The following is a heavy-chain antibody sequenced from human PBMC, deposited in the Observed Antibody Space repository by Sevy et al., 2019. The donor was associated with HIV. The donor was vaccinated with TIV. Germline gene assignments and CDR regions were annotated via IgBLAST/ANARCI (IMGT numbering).Heavy chain of an antibody. CDR3: TRWKAAQSIFDY. V-gene: IGHV3-49*04. Sequence: GGSLRLSCTASGFTFGDYCMSWVRQAPGKGLEWVAFLKSDVYGGTVDHAASVRGRIVISREDSKTIAYLQMNDVKTEDTGVYYCTRWKAAQSIFDYWGQGALVTVSS. J-gene: IGHJ4*02. D-gene: IGHD6-13*01. CDR2: LKSDVYGGTV. CDR1: GFTFGDYC.